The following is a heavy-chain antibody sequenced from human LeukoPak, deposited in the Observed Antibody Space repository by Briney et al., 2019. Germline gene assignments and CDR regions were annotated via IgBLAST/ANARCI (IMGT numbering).Heavy chain of an antibody. CDR1: GYRFTSYW. V-gene: IGHV5-51*01. CDR3: ARHPNLYYYDSSGYSPLVDY. D-gene: IGHD3-22*01. Sequence: GESLKISCKGSGYRFTSYWIGWVRQMPGKGLEWMGIIYPGDSDTRYSPSFQGQVTISADKSISTAYLQWSSLKASDTAMYYCARHPNLYYYDSSGYSPLVDYWGQGTLVTVSS. CDR2: IYPGDSDT. J-gene: IGHJ4*02.